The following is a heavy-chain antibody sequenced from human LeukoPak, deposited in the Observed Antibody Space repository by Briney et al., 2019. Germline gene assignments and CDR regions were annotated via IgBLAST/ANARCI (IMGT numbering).Heavy chain of an antibody. D-gene: IGHD3/OR15-3a*01. J-gene: IGHJ4*02. V-gene: IGHV3-48*01. CDR2: ISDSSTTI. Sequence: PGGSLRLSCAASRFTFSSHNMHWVRQAPGEGLEWVSYISDSSTTIYYADSVKGRFTISRDNARNSLYLQMNILRAEDTAVYYCARDRGDFWTGYYTNYFDYWGQGTLVTVSS. CDR3: ARDRGDFWTGYYTNYFDY. CDR1: RFTFSSHN.